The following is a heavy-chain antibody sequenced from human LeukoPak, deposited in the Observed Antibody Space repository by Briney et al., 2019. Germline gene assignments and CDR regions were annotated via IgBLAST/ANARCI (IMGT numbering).Heavy chain of an antibody. CDR2: ISAYNGNT. D-gene: IGHD1-1*01. Sequence: GASVKVSCKASGYTFTSYGISWVRQAPGQGLEWMGWISAYNGNTNYAQKLQGRVTMTTDTSTSTAYMELRSLRSDDTAVYYCARRTVGGGAPHGFDVWGQGTMVTVSS. CDR1: GYTFTSYG. CDR3: ARRTVGGGAPHGFDV. V-gene: IGHV1-18*01. J-gene: IGHJ3*01.